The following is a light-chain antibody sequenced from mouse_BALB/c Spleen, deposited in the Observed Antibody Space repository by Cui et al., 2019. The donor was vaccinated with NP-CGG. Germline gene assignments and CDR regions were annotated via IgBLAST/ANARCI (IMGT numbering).Light chain of an antibody. CDR3: ALWYSNHWV. CDR1: TGAVTTSNY. CDR2: GTN. J-gene: IGLJ1*01. Sequence: HAVVTHESVLTTSPGETVTLTCRSSTGAVTTSNYANWVQEKPDHLFTGLIGGTNNRAPGVPARFSGSLIGDKAVLTITGAQTEDEAIYFCALWYSNHWVFGGGTKLTVL. V-gene: IGLV1*01.